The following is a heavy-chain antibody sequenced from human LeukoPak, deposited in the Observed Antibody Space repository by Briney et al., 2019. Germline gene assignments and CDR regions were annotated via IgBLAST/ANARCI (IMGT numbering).Heavy chain of an antibody. CDR3: ARTIVVARAFDY. J-gene: IGHJ4*02. D-gene: IGHD3-22*01. CDR2: IYYSGST. V-gene: IGHV4-61*01. Sequence: SSETLSLTCTVSGGSVSSGSYGSWIRQPPGKGLEWIGYIYYSGSTNYNPSLKSRVTISVDTSKNQFSLKLSSVTAADTAVYYCARTIVVARAFDYWGQGTLVTVSS. CDR1: GGSVSSGSY.